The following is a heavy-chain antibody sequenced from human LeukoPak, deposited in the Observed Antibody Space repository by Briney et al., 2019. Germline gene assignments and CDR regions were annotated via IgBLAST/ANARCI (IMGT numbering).Heavy chain of an antibody. Sequence: GESLTLSCAASAFTFSRYAMSWVRQAPGKGLEWVSAISGSGGSTYYADSVKGRFTISRDNSKNTLYLQMNSLRAEDTAVYYCAHPTEYSSSWYGNWFDPWGQGTLVTVSS. CDR1: AFTFSRYA. CDR2: ISGSGGST. J-gene: IGHJ5*02. D-gene: IGHD6-13*01. V-gene: IGHV3-23*01. CDR3: AHPTEYSSSWYGNWFDP.